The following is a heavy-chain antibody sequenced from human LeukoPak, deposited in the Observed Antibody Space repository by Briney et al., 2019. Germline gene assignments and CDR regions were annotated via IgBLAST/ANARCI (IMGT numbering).Heavy chain of an antibody. Sequence: SETLSLTCAVYGGSFSGYYWSWIRQPPGKGLEWIGEINHSGSTNYNPSLKSRVTISVDTSKNQFSLKLSSVTAADTAVYYCASRNVWGDHEVNWGQGTLVTVSS. CDR2: INHSGST. D-gene: IGHD2-21*02. CDR3: ASRNVWGDHEVN. J-gene: IGHJ4*02. CDR1: GGSFSGYY. V-gene: IGHV4-34*01.